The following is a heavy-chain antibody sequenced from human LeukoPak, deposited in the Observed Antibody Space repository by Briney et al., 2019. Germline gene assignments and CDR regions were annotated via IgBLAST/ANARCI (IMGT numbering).Heavy chain of an antibody. CDR3: ARRAGAYSHPYDY. CDR2: ISSSSSYI. D-gene: IGHD4/OR15-4a*01. Sequence: GGSLRLSCAASGFTFSSYSMNWVRQAPGKGLEWVSFISSSSSYIYYADSVKGRFTISRDNAKNSLYLQMNSLRAEDTAVYYCARRAGAYSHPYDYWGQGTLVTVSS. V-gene: IGHV3-21*04. J-gene: IGHJ4*02. CDR1: GFTFSSYS.